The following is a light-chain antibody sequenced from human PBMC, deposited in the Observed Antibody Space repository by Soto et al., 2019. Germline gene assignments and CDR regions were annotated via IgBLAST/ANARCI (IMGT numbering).Light chain of an antibody. J-gene: IGLJ2*01. CDR3: QAWDSNTRV. CDR2: QDN. V-gene: IGLV3-1*01. Sequence: SYELTQPPSVSVSPGQTVSITCSGDKVGDKYVSWYQQKPGQSPVLVIYQDNRRPSGIPERFSGSNSGNTATLTISGTQAMDEADYYCQAWDSNTRVFGGGTKVTVL. CDR1: KVGDKY.